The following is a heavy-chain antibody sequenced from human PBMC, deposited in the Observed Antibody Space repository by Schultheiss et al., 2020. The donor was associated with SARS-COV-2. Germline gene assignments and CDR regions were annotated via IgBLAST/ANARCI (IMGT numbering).Heavy chain of an antibody. Sequence: ASVKVSCKASGYTFTSYYMHWVRQAPGQGLEWMGWINAGNGNTKYSQKFQGRVTITRDTSASTAYMELRSLRSDDTAVYYCARVPRPGIAAAGEWGQGTLVTVSS. J-gene: IGHJ4*02. CDR3: ARVPRPGIAAAGE. D-gene: IGHD6-13*01. V-gene: IGHV1-3*01. CDR1: GYTFTSYY. CDR2: INAGNGNT.